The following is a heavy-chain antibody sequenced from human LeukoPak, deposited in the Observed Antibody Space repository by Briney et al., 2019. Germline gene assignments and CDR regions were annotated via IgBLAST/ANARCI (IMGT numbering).Heavy chain of an antibody. CDR2: IKQDGSEK. Sequence: GGSLRLTCVASGFSFNNYRMTWVRQAPGKGLEWVANIKQDGSEKQYVDSVKGRFAISRDNAKKSLYLQINTLRAEDTAVYYCVRGPHIAATSYWGQGTLVTVSS. CDR3: VRGPHIAATSY. D-gene: IGHD6-25*01. V-gene: IGHV3-7*03. CDR1: GFSFNNYR. J-gene: IGHJ4*02.